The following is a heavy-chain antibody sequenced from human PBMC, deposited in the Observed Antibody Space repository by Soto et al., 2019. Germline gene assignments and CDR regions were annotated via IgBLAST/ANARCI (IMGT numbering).Heavy chain of an antibody. Sequence: QVQLVQSGAEVKKPGSSVKVSCKASGGTFTSYAISWVRQAPGQGLEWMGGIIPIFGTADYAQKFQGRVTITADETTSTAYMELSSLRSEDTAVYYCAPQGLPNYYYYGMDVWGQGPTVTVSS. D-gene: IGHD5-18*01. CDR2: IIPIFGTA. J-gene: IGHJ6*02. V-gene: IGHV1-69*12. CDR1: GGTFTSYA. CDR3: APQGLPNYYYYGMDV.